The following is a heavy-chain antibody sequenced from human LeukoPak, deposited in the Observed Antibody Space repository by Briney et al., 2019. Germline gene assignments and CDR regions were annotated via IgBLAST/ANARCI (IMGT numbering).Heavy chain of an antibody. V-gene: IGHV3-21*01. CDR3: ARQGSLAIVATKALDY. J-gene: IGHJ4*02. CDR2: ISSSSSYI. Sequence: GGSLRLSCAASGFIFSSYSMNWVRQAPGKGLEWVSSISSSSSYIYYADSVKGRFTISRDNAKNSLYLQMNSLRAEDTAVYYCARQGSLAIVATKALDYWGQGTLVTVSS. D-gene: IGHD5-12*01. CDR1: GFIFSSYS.